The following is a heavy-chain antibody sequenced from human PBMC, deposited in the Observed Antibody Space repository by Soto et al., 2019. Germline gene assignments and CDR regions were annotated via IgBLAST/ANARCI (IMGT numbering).Heavy chain of an antibody. CDR2: IIPIFGTA. V-gene: IGHV1-69*12. CDR3: AGHGITGTWVYCYGMDV. D-gene: IGHD1-7*01. CDR1: GGTFSSYA. J-gene: IGHJ6*02. Sequence: QVQLVQSGAEVKKPGSSVKVSCKASGGTFSSYAISWVRQAPGQGLEWMGGIIPIFGTANYAQKFQGRVTITADESRSTAYMELSSLRSEDTAVYYCAGHGITGTWVYCYGMDVWGQGTTVTVSS.